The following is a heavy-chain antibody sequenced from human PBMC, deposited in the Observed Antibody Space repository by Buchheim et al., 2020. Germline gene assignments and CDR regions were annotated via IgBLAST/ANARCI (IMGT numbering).Heavy chain of an antibody. Sequence: QVQLQQWGAGLLKPSAPLSLTCAVYGGSFSGYYWSWIRQPPGKGLEWVWEIHHSGSTNYNPSLKNRVTISVDTSKNQFSLNLSFVTDAETAVYYCARDSGYCTSGVCCGYGMDVWGQGTT. J-gene: IGHJ6*02. CDR1: GGSFSGYY. V-gene: IGHV4-34*01. CDR3: ARDSGYCTSGVCCGYGMDV. D-gene: IGHD2-8*01. CDR2: IHHSGST.